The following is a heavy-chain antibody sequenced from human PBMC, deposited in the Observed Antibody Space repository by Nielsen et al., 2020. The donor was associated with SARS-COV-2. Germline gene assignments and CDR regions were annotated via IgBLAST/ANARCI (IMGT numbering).Heavy chain of an antibody. CDR3: ARGHYGDYVD. Sequence: SETLSLTCAVYGGSFSGYYKTWIRQPPGKGLEWIGEINHSGSAKYLNSRVTISVDTSKSQLYLKLTSVTAADTAAYYCARGHYGDYVDWGQGTLVTVSS. CDR2: INHSGSA. CDR1: GGSFSGYY. J-gene: IGHJ4*02. D-gene: IGHD4-17*01. V-gene: IGHV4-34*01.